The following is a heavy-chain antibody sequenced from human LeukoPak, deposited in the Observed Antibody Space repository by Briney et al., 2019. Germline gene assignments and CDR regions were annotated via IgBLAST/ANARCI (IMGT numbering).Heavy chain of an antibody. CDR1: GFTFSSYA. V-gene: IGHV3-30-3*01. CDR2: ISYDGSNK. J-gene: IGHJ4*02. CDR3: ARALNTYYYDSSGYYYLYYFDY. D-gene: IGHD3-22*01. Sequence: GGSLRLSCAASGFTFSSYAMHWVRQAPGKGLEWVAVISYDGSNKYYADSVKGRFTISRDNSKNTLYLQMNSLRAEDTAVYYCARALNTYYYDSSGYYYLYYFDYWGQGTLVTVSS.